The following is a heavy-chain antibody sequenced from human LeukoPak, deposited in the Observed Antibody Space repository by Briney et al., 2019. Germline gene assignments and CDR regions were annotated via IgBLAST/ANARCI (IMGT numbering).Heavy chain of an antibody. J-gene: IGHJ6*02. CDR3: ARADVGVPAAIVRYYYYYGMDV. CDR1: GGFFSGYY. V-gene: IGHV4-34*01. Sequence: SETLSLTCAVYGGFFSGYYWSWIRQPPGKGLEWIGEINHSGSTNYNPSLKSRVTISVDTSKNQFSLKLSSVTAADTAVYYCARADVGVPAAIVRYYYYYGMDVWGQGTTVTVSS. CDR2: INHSGST. D-gene: IGHD2-2*02.